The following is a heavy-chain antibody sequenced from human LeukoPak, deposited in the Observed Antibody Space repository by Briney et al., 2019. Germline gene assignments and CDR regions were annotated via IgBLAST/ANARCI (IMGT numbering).Heavy chain of an antibody. CDR3: ARADYYDSSGYYYNALLDY. Sequence: GGSLRLSCAASGFTFDDYGMSWGRQAPGTGLEWVSGINWNGGRTGYADSVKGRFTISRDNAKNSLYLQMNSLRAGDTALYYCARADYYDSSGYYYNALLDYWGQGTQVTVSS. J-gene: IGHJ4*02. V-gene: IGHV3-20*04. CDR2: INWNGGRT. CDR1: GFTFDDYG. D-gene: IGHD3-22*01.